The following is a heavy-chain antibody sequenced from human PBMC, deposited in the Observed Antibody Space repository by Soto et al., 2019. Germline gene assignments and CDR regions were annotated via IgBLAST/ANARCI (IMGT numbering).Heavy chain of an antibody. CDR2: IIPVFGTP. D-gene: IGHD3-22*01. J-gene: IGHJ6*02. Sequence: QVQLVQSGAEVKKPGSSVKVSCKASGGSLSNYGISWVRQAPGQGLEWMGAIIPVFGTPNYAQKFQDRVTITADDSTTTVYMEVRSLTSEDTAVYYCERGDATKIVVTTYSAMDVWGQGNTFTVSS. V-gene: IGHV1-69*12. CDR3: ERGDATKIVVTTYSAMDV. CDR1: GGSLSNYG.